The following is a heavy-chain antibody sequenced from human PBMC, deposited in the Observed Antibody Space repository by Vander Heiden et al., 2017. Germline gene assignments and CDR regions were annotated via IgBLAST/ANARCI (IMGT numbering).Heavy chain of an antibody. Sequence: QVQLQESGPGLVKPSETLSLTCAVSGDSISSSDHYWGWIRQPPGKGLEWIGSVYDSGSTYYNPSLKSRLTISGDTSKNQLSLTLSSVTAADTAVYYCARQEIAARPEFDYWGQGTLVTVSS. CDR3: ARQEIAARPEFDY. CDR1: GDSISSSDHY. J-gene: IGHJ4*02. D-gene: IGHD6-6*01. CDR2: VYDSGST. V-gene: IGHV4-39*01.